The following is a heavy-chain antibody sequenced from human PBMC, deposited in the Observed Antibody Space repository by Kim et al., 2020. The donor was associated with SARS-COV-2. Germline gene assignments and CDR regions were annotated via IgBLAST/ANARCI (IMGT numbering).Heavy chain of an antibody. CDR1: GFTFSNAW. J-gene: IGHJ6*01. D-gene: IGHD3-10*01. Sequence: GGSLRLSCAASGFTFSNAWLSWVRQAPGKGLEWVGRIRKADGETIYYDAPVRGIFTISGDDSKNTLYQKMNSLAAEDTAEYYCNTYPYIDRGGGSYDFWG. V-gene: IGHV3-15*01. CDR2: IRKADGETI. CDR3: NTYPYIDRGGGSYDF.